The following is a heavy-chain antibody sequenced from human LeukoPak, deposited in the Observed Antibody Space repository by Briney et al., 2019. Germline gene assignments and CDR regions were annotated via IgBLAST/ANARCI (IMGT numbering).Heavy chain of an antibody. D-gene: IGHD1-26*01. Sequence: GGSLRLSCAASGFTFSSYWMSWVRQAPGRGLEWVANIKQDGGEKYYVDSVKGRFTISRDNAKNSLFLQMNSLRAEDTAVYYCTRLGGSYYTYWGQGTLVTVSS. J-gene: IGHJ4*02. CDR3: TRLGGSYYTY. CDR1: GFTFSSYW. CDR2: IKQDGGEK. V-gene: IGHV3-7*01.